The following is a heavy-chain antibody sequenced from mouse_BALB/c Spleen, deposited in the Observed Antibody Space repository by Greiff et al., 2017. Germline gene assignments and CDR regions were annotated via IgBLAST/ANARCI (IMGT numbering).Heavy chain of an antibody. CDR2: ISSGGSYT. D-gene: IGHD1-1*01. J-gene: IGHJ1*01. CDR1: GFTFSSYA. CDR3: ARYGSSYVWYFDV. V-gene: IGHV5-9-4*01. Sequence: EVMLVESGGGLVKPGGSLKLSCAASGFTFSSYAMSWVRQSPEKRLEWVAEISSGGSYTYYPDTVPGRFTISRDNAKNTLYLEMSSLRSEDTAMYYCARYGSSYVWYFDVWGAGTTVTVSS.